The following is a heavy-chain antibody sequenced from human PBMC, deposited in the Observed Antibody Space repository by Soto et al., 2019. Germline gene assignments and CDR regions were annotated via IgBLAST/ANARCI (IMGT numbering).Heavy chain of an antibody. CDR3: ARDRATGSRGTSGSCKSLRYNDEVYGNDV. Sequence: GSLRLSCAASGFKFSSYAMSWVLQAPGKRLEWVSATSGSGGSTYFADAVTGRFTLSRDNSKNTLYLQMTSLRAEDAAVDYYARDRATGSRGTSGSCKSLRYNDEVYGNDVWGQRTTDTVSS. D-gene: IGHD1-26*01. CDR2: TSGSGGST. J-gene: IGHJ6*02. V-gene: IGHV3-23*01. CDR1: GFKFSSYA.